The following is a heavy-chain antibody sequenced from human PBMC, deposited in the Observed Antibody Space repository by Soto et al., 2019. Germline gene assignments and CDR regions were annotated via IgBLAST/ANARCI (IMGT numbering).Heavy chain of an antibody. CDR3: ASVRDYYFDY. V-gene: IGHV4-31*03. CDR2: IYHSGSS. CDR1: GGSIYSSAYF. J-gene: IGHJ4*02. Sequence: QVQLQESGPGLLKPSQTLSLTCTVSGGSIYSSAYFWSWIRQHPGKGLEWIGYIYHSGSSYYNPSLKSRVTISVAASKNQFSLRLNSVTAADTAVYYCASVRDYYFDYWGQGTLVTVSS.